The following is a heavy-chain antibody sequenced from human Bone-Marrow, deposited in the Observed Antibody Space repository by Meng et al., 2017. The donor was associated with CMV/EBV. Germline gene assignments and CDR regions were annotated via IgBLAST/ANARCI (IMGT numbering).Heavy chain of an antibody. CDR3: ARDIRSFYYFDY. Sequence: GGSLRLSCGASGFSFSDSWMTWVRQAPGKGLEWVSSFSTTSSYIYYADSVKGRFTISRDDAKKSLYLQMNSLRAEDTAVYFCARDIRSFYYFDYWGQGTLVTVSS. V-gene: IGHV3-21*01. CDR1: GFSFSDSW. J-gene: IGHJ4*02. CDR2: FSTTSSYI.